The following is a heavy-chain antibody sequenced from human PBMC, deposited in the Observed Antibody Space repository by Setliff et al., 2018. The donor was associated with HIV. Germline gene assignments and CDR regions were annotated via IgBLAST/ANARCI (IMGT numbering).Heavy chain of an antibody. CDR2: IHYNGRT. CDR1: GDPITNDDYY. D-gene: IGHD2-2*02. Sequence: SETLSLTCTVSGDPITNDDYYWGWIRQPPGKGLEWIAIIHYNGRTYYDPSLKSRVTIFVDTSKTQFYLKLRSVTASDTAVYYCERYTSKVDWFDPWGQGTLVTVSS. J-gene: IGHJ5*02. V-gene: IGHV4-39*01. CDR3: ERYTSKVDWFDP.